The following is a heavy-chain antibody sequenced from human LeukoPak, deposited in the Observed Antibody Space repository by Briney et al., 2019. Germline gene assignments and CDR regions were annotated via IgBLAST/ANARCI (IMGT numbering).Heavy chain of an antibody. CDR2: ISGSGGMT. J-gene: IGHJ4*02. CDR3: AKEEDDYGDYSDY. D-gene: IGHD4-17*01. Sequence: PGGSLRLSCAASGFTFNSYAMSLVRQAPGKGLEWVSTISGSGGMTYYADSVKGRFTISRDNSKNTLYLQMNSLRAEDTAVYYCAKEEDDYGDYSDYWGQGTLVTVSS. V-gene: IGHV3-23*01. CDR1: GFTFNSYA.